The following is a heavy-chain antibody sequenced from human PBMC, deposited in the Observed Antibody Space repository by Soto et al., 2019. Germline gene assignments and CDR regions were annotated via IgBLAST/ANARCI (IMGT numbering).Heavy chain of an antibody. CDR2: INHSGST. V-gene: IGHV4-34*01. Sequence: SETLSLTCAVYGGSFSGYYWSWIRQPPGKGLEWIGEINHSGSTNYNPSLKSRVTISVDTSKNHFSLKLSSVTAADTAVYYCARVSVSYYYGSGSYYFDYWGQGTLVTVSS. D-gene: IGHD3-10*01. CDR3: ARVSVSYYYGSGSYYFDY. CDR1: GGSFSGYY. J-gene: IGHJ4*02.